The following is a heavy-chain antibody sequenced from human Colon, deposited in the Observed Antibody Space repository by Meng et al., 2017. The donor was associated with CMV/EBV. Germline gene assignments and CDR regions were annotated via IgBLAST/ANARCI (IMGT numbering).Heavy chain of an antibody. V-gene: IGHV3-23*01. Sequence: EVQLLESGGGLLQPRGSLRLSCAVSGFNFNNYAMSWFRQAPGRGLEWVSSINTNGAYTYYADSVKGRFTISRDNSENTVYLQMNSLRAEDTAVYYCAKELNKGFDHWGQGALVTVSS. J-gene: IGHJ4*02. CDR2: INTNGAYT. D-gene: IGHD1/OR15-1a*01. CDR1: GFNFNNYA. CDR3: AKELNKGFDH.